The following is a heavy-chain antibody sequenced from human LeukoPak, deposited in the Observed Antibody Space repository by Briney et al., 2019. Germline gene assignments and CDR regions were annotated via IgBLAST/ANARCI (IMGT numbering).Heavy chain of an antibody. V-gene: IGHV3-74*01. J-gene: IGHJ5*02. Sequence: GGSLRLSCVASGFTFSNYWMHWVRQPPGKGLVWVSRIYVDGRTTNYADSVKGRFTISRDNAKNTVYLEINSLSVEDTATYYCIRDFRSADLWGQGTLVTVTS. CDR3: IRDFRSADL. CDR2: IYVDGRTT. CDR1: GFTFSNYW.